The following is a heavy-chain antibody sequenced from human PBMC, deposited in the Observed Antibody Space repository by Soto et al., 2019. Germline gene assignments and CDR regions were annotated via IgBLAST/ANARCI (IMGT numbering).Heavy chain of an antibody. CDR1: GGSISSADHY. V-gene: IGHV4-30-4*08. CDR3: ARADQFLGDPGPFKL. D-gene: IGHD3-16*01. CDR2: VYYSGRT. Sequence: QVQLQESGPGLVKPSQTLSLTCTVSGGSISSADHYWTWIRQPPGKGLEWIGYVYYSGRTYYNPSLKSRVSISTDTSKNQFSLKLTSVTAADTAVDYCARADQFLGDPGPFKLWGQGALVTVS. J-gene: IGHJ4*02.